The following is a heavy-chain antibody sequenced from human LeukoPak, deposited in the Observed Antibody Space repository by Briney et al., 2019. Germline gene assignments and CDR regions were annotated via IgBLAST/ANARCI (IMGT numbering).Heavy chain of an antibody. V-gene: IGHV4-39*01. CDR3: ARIGYCSSTSCYPDY. CDR2: IYYSGST. D-gene: IGHD2-2*01. Sequence: SETLSLTCTVSGGSISSSSYYWGWIRQSPGKGLEWIGSIYYSGSTYYNPSLKSRVTISVDTSKNQFSLKLSSVTAADTAVYYCARIGYCSSTSCYPDYWGQGTLVSVSS. CDR1: GGSISSSSYY. J-gene: IGHJ4*02.